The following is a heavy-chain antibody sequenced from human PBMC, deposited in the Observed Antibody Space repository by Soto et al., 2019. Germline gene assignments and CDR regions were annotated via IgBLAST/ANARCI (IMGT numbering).Heavy chain of an antibody. CDR2: IYYSGST. CDR3: ARHVVPADFWSGYAHYYYYGMDV. J-gene: IGHJ6*02. D-gene: IGHD3-3*01. Sequence: SETLSLTCTVSGGSISSSSYYWGWIRQPPGKGLEWIGSIYYSGSTYYNPSLKSRVTISVDTSKNQFSLKLSSVTAADMAVYYCARHVVPADFWSGYAHYYYYGMDVWGQGTTVTVSS. V-gene: IGHV4-39*01. CDR1: GGSISSSSYY.